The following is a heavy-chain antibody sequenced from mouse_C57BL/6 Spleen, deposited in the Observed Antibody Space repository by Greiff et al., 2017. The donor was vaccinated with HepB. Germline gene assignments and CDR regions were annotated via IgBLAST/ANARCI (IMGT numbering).Heavy chain of an antibody. CDR1: GFTFSSYA. CDR2: ISDGGSYT. CDR3: ARVGLYSNCLFDY. Sequence: EVQRVESGGGLVKPGGSLKLSCAASGFTFSSYAMSWVRQTPEKRLEWVATISDGGSYTYYPDNVKGRFTISRDNAKNNLYLQMSHLKSEDTAMYYCARVGLYSNCLFDYWGQGTTLTVSS. J-gene: IGHJ2*01. D-gene: IGHD2-5*01. V-gene: IGHV5-4*01.